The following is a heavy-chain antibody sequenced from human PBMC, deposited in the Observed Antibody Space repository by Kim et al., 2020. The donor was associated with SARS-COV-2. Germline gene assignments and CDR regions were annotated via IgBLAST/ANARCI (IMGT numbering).Heavy chain of an antibody. J-gene: IGHJ4*02. Sequence: SETLSLTCAVYGGSFSGYYWSWIRQPPGKGLEWIGEINHSGSTNYNPSLKSRVTISVDTSKNQFSLKLSSVTAADTAVYYCAGEVDYYASSGLSQDFDYWGQGTLVTVSS. CDR1: GGSFSGYY. CDR2: INHSGST. D-gene: IGHD3-22*01. V-gene: IGHV4-34*01. CDR3: AGEVDYYASSGLSQDFDY.